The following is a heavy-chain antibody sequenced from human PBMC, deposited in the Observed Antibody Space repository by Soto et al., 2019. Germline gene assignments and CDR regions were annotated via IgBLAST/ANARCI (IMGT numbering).Heavy chain of an antibody. Sequence: QVQLVRSGAEVKKPGSSMKISCKASGGLFSSYAISWVRQGPGQGLEWMGGIIPVFGTTNYAQKFQDRVTITADESTNTAYMDLSSLRSEDTAIYYCAMGGSPYVWFNEFWGQGTLVTVSS. V-gene: IGHV1-69*01. D-gene: IGHD3-16*01. CDR2: IIPVFGTT. CDR3: AMGGSPYVWFNEF. CDR1: GGLFSSYA. J-gene: IGHJ4*02.